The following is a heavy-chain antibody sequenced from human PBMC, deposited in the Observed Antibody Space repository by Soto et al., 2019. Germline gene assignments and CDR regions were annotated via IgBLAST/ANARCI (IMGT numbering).Heavy chain of an antibody. Sequence: SETLSLTCTVSGGSVSRCSYYWGWIRQPPGKGLEWIGYIYYSGGTNYNPSLKSRVTISVDTSKNQFSLKLSSVTAADTAVYYCATSPDSSGYLRYYWGQGTLVTVSS. CDR3: ATSPDSSGYLRYY. D-gene: IGHD3-22*01. J-gene: IGHJ4*02. CDR1: GGSVSRCSYY. CDR2: IYYSGGT. V-gene: IGHV4-61*01.